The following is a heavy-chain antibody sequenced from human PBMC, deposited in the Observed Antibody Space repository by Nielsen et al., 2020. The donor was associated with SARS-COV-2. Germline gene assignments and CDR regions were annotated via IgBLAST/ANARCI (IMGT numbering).Heavy chain of an antibody. CDR1: GFTFSSYE. J-gene: IGHJ5*02. Sequence: GESLKISCAASGFTFSSYEMNWVRQAPGKGLEWVSYISSSGSTIYYADSVKGRFTISRDNAKNSLYLQMNSLRAEDTAVYYCASTGDYSSSSWFDPWGQGTLVTVSS. V-gene: IGHV3-48*03. D-gene: IGHD6-6*01. CDR2: ISSSGSTI. CDR3: ASTGDYSSSSWFDP.